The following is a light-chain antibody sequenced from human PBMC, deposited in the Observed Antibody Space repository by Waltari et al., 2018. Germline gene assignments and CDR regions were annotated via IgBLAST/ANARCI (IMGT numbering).Light chain of an antibody. CDR1: QGLNND. V-gene: IGKV1-6*01. CDR2: STS. Sequence: AIQVTQSPSSLSASVGDRVTITCRASQGLNNDLGWYQQKPGKAPRLLIYSTSTLRSGVPSRFSGNGSGTFYTLTINNLQPEDVATYYCLQNYNYPRTFGQGTKVEI. CDR3: LQNYNYPRT. J-gene: IGKJ1*01.